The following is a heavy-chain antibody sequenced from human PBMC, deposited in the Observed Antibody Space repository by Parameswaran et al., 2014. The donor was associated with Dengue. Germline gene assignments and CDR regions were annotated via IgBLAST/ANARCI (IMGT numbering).Heavy chain of an antibody. D-gene: IGHD7-27*01. CDR3: AKGGGGGYWGSRGSNWFDP. V-gene: IGHV1-69*01. J-gene: IGHJ5*02. CDR2: IIPIFGPA. Sequence: SWVRQAPGQGLEWMGGIIPIFGPADYAENFQGRVTIIADESTSTAYMELSSLKSEDTAVYYCAKGGGGGYWGSRGSNWFDPWGQGTLVTVSS.